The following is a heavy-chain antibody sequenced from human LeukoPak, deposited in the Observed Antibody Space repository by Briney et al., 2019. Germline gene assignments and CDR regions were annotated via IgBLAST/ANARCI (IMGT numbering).Heavy chain of an antibody. CDR2: IKSNLDGGTT. V-gene: IGHV3-15*01. Sequence: SGGSLRLSCAASGFPFNEVWMSWVRQAPGKGLEWVGCIKSNLDGGTTDHAAPVKDRFTISRDDSTNTMFLHMSRLKTEDTAVYYCTTDPLMETSRGVMDYLGQGDLVTVSS. D-gene: IGHD3-16*01. CDR3: TTDPLMETSRGVMDY. J-gene: IGHJ4*02. CDR1: GFPFNEVW.